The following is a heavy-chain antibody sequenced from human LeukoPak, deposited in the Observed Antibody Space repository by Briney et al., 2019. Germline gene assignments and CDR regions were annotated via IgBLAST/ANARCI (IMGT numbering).Heavy chain of an antibody. CDR2: INPKSCGT. CDR3: ATLGISGYFRDY. Sequence: ASVKVSCKGSGYTFTDYYIHWVRQAPGQGLEWMGWINPKSCGTNYAQKFEGRVTMTRDTSISTAYMELRSDDTAVYYCATLGISGYFRDYWGQGTLVTVSS. CDR1: GYTFTDYY. V-gene: IGHV1-2*02. D-gene: IGHD3-22*01. J-gene: IGHJ4*02.